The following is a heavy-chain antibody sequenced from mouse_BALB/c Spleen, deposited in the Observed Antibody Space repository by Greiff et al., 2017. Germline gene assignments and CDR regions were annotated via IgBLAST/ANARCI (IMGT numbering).Heavy chain of an antibody. Sequence: VQLQESGAELARPGASVKLSCKASGYTFTSYWMQWVKQRPGQGLEWIGAIYPGDGDTRYTQKFKGKATLTADKSSSTAYMQLSSLASEDSAVYYCARHDYDGYYCAMDYWGQGTSVTVSS. J-gene: IGHJ4*01. V-gene: IGHV1-87*01. D-gene: IGHD2-4*01. CDR1: GYTFTSYW. CDR2: IYPGDGDT. CDR3: ARHDYDGYYCAMDY.